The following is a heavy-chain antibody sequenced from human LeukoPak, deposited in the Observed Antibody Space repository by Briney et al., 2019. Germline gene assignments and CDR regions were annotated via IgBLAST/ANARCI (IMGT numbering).Heavy chain of an antibody. CDR1: GFTFSSYG. V-gene: IGHV3-33*01. Sequence: PGGSLRLSCAASGFTFSSYGMHWVRQAPGKGLEWVALIWYDGNNKYYADSVKGRFTISRDNSKNTLYLQLNSLRAEDTAVYYCARDNPPDYWGQGTLVTVSS. CDR2: IWYDGNNK. J-gene: IGHJ4*02. CDR3: ARDNPPDY.